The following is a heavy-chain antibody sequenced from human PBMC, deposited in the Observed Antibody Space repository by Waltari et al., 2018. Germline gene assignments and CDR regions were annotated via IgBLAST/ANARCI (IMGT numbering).Heavy chain of an antibody. CDR3: ATRMVLAARN. J-gene: IGHJ4*02. CDR2: IYSTGGT. Sequence: EVQLVESGGGLIQPGGSLRLSCAASGFTVSNNDMSWVRRAPGKGLGWVSLIYSTGGTASADSVKGRFTISRDNSKNTLYLQMNSLRADDTAVYYCATRMVLAARNWGQGTLVTVSS. V-gene: IGHV3-53*01. CDR1: GFTVSNND. D-gene: IGHD6-6*01.